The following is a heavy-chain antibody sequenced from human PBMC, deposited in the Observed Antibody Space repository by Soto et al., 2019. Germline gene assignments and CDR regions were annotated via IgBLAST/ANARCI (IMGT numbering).Heavy chain of an antibody. CDR3: AYSPGWYRHDL. J-gene: IGHJ3*01. D-gene: IGHD6-19*01. CDR1: GDSISSPKW. Sequence: QVQLQESGPGLVKPSGTLSLTCAVSGDSISSPKWWTWVRQPPGKGLEWIGDMLHSGTTNYNPALKSRVTISVDKSKNLFSMNLYSVTAAVTAGDYCAYSPGWYRHDLWGPGTLVIVSS. V-gene: IGHV4-4*02. CDR2: MLHSGTT.